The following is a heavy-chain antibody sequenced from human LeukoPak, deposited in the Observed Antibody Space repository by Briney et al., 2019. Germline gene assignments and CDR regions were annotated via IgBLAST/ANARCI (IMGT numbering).Heavy chain of an antibody. CDR1: GYSFTTFG. D-gene: IGHD6-19*01. Sequence: GASVKVSCKASGYSFTTFGISWGRQAPGQGLEWMGWISAYSTYTGNTNYAQQFQGRVLMTTDTSTSIAYMELRSLRSDDTAVYYCVRDLGDMAAGVFYDYWGQGTLVTVSS. V-gene: IGHV1-18*01. J-gene: IGHJ4*02. CDR3: VRDLGDMAAGVFYDY. CDR2: ISAYSTYTGNT.